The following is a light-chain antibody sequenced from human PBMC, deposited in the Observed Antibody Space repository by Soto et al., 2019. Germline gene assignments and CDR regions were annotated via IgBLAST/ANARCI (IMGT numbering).Light chain of an antibody. CDR2: GAS. Sequence: EIGLTQSLAHMSLSPGERATLSCRSSQSVSSYLAWYQQKPGQAPRLLIYGASNRATGIPDRFSGSGSGTDFTLTISRLEPEDFAVYYCQQYCSSGTFCQGSKVDIK. V-gene: IGKV3-20*01. J-gene: IGKJ1*01. CDR1: QSVSSY. CDR3: QQYCSSGT.